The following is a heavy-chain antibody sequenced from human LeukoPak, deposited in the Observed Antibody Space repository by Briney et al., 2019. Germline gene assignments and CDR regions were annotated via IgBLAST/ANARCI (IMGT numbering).Heavy chain of an antibody. CDR2: INHSGST. CDR1: GGSFSGYY. D-gene: IGHD5-18*01. Sequence: SETLSLTCVVYGGSFSGYYWSWIRQPPGKGLEWIGEINHSGSTNYNPSLKSRVTISVDTSKNQFSLKLSSVTAADTAVYYCATQRSVDTAMVTDYWGQGTLVTVSS. CDR3: ATQRSVDTAMVTDY. J-gene: IGHJ4*02. V-gene: IGHV4-34*01.